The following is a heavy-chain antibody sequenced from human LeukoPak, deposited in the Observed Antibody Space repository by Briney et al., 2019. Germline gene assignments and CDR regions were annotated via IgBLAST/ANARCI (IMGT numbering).Heavy chain of an antibody. Sequence: GASVKVSCKASGYTFTSYGISWVRQAPGQGLEWMGWISAYNGNTNYAQKLQGRVTMTTDTSTSTAYMELRSLRSDDTAVYYCARDDIIDSDYYYYGMDVWGQGTSVTVSS. D-gene: IGHD2-15*01. CDR1: GYTFTSYG. CDR2: ISAYNGNT. V-gene: IGHV1-18*01. J-gene: IGHJ6*02. CDR3: ARDDIIDSDYYYYGMDV.